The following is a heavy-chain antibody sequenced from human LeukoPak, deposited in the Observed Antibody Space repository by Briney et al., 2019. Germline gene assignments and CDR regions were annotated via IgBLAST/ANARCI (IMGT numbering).Heavy chain of an antibody. V-gene: IGHV4-59*12. Sequence: SETLSLTCTVSGGSISSYYWSWIRQPPGKGLEWIGYIYYSGSTYYNPSLKSRVTISVDTSKNQFSLKLSSATAADTAVYYCARGEKNSGSYLAPKVGFDPWGQGTLVTVSS. CDR1: GGSISSYY. CDR3: ARGEKNSGSYLAPKVGFDP. D-gene: IGHD1-26*01. CDR2: IYYSGST. J-gene: IGHJ5*02.